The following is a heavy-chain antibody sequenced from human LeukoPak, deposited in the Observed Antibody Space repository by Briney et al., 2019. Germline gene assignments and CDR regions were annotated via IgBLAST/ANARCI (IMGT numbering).Heavy chain of an antibody. CDR1: GFTFSSYA. CDR2: ISYDGSNK. V-gene: IGHV3-30*04. CDR3: ARDRGNDYGALMQH. D-gene: IGHD4-17*01. Sequence: GRPLRLSCAASGFTFSSYAMHWVRQAPGKGLEWVAVISYDGSNKYYADSVKGRFTISRDNSKNTLYLQMNSLRAEDTAVYYCARDRGNDYGALMQHWGQGTLVTVSS. J-gene: IGHJ1*01.